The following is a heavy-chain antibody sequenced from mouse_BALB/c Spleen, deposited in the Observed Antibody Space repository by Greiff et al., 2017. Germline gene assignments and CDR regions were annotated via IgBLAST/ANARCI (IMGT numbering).Heavy chain of an antibody. D-gene: IGHD2-3*01. J-gene: IGHJ3*01. CDR3: ARSPIYDGYYWFAY. Sequence: EVQGVESGGGLVQPGGSRKLSCAASGFTFSSFGMHWVRQAPEKGLEWVAYISSGSSTIYYADTVKGRFTISRDNPKNTLFLQMTSLRSEDTAMYYCARSPIYDGYYWFAYWGQGTLVTVSA. V-gene: IGHV5-17*02. CDR1: GFTFSSFG. CDR2: ISSGSSTI.